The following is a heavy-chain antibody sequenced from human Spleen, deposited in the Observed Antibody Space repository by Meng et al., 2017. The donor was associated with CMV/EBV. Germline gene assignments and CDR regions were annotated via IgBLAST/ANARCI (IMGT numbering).Heavy chain of an antibody. Sequence: SETLSLTCAVYGGSFSGYHWTWIRQSPGKGLQWIGEINYSGRATYNPSLKSRVTISVDTSKNQFSLKLSSVTAADTAVYYCARLVVVPAAPDAFDIWGQGTMVTVS. CDR1: GGSFSGYH. CDR3: ARLVVVPAAPDAFDI. J-gene: IGHJ3*02. CDR2: INYSGRA. V-gene: IGHV4-34*01. D-gene: IGHD2-2*01.